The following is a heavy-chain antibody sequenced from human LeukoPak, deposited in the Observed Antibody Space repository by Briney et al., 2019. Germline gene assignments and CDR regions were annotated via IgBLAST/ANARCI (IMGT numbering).Heavy chain of an antibody. D-gene: IGHD2-2*01. CDR2: IYYSGFT. CDR1: GGSMSGSY. V-gene: IGHV4-59*01. CDR3: ARCRVPVQ. J-gene: IGHJ4*02. Sequence: SETLSLTCTVSGGSMSGSYWSWIRQPPGKGLEWIGYIYYSGFTNYNPSLKSRVAISVDTSKNQFSLKLSSVTAADTAVFYCARCRVPVQWGQGTLVTVSS.